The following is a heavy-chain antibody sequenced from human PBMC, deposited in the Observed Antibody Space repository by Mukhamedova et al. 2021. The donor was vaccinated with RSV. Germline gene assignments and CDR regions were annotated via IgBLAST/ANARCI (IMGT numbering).Heavy chain of an antibody. Sequence: SGSTNYNPSLKSRVTISVDTSKNQFSLKLSSVTAADMAVYYCARSSGSYDSWAFDIWGQGTMVTVSS. V-gene: IGHV4-59*01. CDR3: ARSSGSYDSWAFDI. D-gene: IGHD1-26*01. J-gene: IGHJ3*02. CDR2: SGST.